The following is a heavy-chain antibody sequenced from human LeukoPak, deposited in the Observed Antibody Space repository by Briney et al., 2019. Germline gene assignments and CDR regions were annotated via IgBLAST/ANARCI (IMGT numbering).Heavy chain of an antibody. V-gene: IGHV3-23*01. CDR1: GFTFSSYG. D-gene: IGHD6-13*01. CDR2: ISGSGGST. J-gene: IGHJ4*02. CDR3: ARYIAAAGIRSY. Sequence: GGSLRLSCAASGFTFSSYGMSWVRQAPGKGLEWVSAISGSGGSTYYADSVKGRFTISRDNSKNTLYLQMNSLRAEDTAVYYCARYIAAAGIRSYWGQGTLVTVSS.